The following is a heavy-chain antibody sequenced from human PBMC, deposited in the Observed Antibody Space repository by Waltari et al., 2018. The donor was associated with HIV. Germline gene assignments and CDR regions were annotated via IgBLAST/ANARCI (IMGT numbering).Heavy chain of an antibody. V-gene: IGHV4-34*01. CDR2: INHSGRT. CDR3: ARLEVGRGDY. D-gene: IGHD1-26*01. CDR1: GGSLSGYY. Sequence: QVQLQQWGAGLLKPSETLSLTCAVYGGSLSGYYWSWIRLPPGKGLEWIGEINHSGRTNYNPSLKSRVAISIDTSKNQFSLKLRSVTAADTAMYYSARLEVGRGDYWGQGTLVTVSS. J-gene: IGHJ4*02.